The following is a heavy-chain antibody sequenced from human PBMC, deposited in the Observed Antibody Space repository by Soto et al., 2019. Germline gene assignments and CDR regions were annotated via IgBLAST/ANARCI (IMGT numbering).Heavy chain of an antibody. CDR2: IRNKPNGHTT. CDR1: GFTFSGHY. V-gene: IGHV3-72*01. D-gene: IGHD2-21*02. CDR3: SSTVITAPLFEY. Sequence: EVQLVESGGGLVQPGGSLRLSSEGSGFTFSGHYMDWVRQAPGKGLEWLGRIRNKPNGHTTAYAAAVKGSFTISRDDSKNLVYLEMNSLKSEDSALYYCSSTVITAPLFEYWGQGTLVAVSS. J-gene: IGHJ4*02.